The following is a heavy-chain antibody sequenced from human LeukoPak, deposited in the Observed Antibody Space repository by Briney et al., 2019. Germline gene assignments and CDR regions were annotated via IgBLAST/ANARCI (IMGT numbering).Heavy chain of an antibody. CDR2: ISDSGGST. CDR3: AKATYRSSQRDY. CDR1: GFTFSSYA. D-gene: IGHD6-13*01. J-gene: IGHJ4*02. V-gene: IGHV3-23*01. Sequence: GGSLRLSCAASGFTFSSYAMSWVRQAPGKGLEWVSAISDSGGSTYYTDSVKGRFTISRDNSKNTLYLQMNSLRAEDTAVYYCAKATYRSSQRDYWGQGALVTVSS.